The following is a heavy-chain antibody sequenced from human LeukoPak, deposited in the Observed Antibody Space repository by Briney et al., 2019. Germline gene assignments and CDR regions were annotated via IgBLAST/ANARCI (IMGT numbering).Heavy chain of an antibody. D-gene: IGHD3-9*01. Sequence: GGSLRLSCAASGFTFSNCAMNWVRQAPGKGLEWVSLISGSGDITYYADSVKGRFTISRDNSKNTLYLQMNSLRAEDTAIYYCAKAKGHDILAGSRIFDYWGQGTLVTISS. J-gene: IGHJ4*02. CDR2: ISGSGDIT. CDR3: AKAKGHDILAGSRIFDY. V-gene: IGHV3-23*01. CDR1: GFTFSNCA.